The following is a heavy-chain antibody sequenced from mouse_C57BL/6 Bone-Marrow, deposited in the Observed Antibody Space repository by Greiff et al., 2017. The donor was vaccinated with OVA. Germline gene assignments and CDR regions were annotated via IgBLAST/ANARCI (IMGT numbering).Heavy chain of an antibody. CDR2: IYPGSGST. CDR3: ARFHDEDFDY. J-gene: IGHJ2*01. Sequence: KQRPGQGLEWIGDIYPGSGSTNYNEKFKSKATLTVDTSSSTAYMQLSSLTSEDSAVYYCARFHDEDFDYWGQGTTLTVSS. D-gene: IGHD2-12*01. V-gene: IGHV1-55*01.